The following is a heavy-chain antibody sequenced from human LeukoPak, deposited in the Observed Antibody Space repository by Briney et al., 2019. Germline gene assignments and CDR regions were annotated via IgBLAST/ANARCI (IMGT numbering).Heavy chain of an antibody. Sequence: ASVKVSCKASGGTFSSYAISWVRQAPGQGLEWMGGIIPIFGTANYAQKFQGRVTITTDESTSTAYMELSSLRSEDTAVYYCARGALEWLGLFDYWGQGTLVTVSS. V-gene: IGHV1-69*05. CDR3: ARGALEWLGLFDY. J-gene: IGHJ4*02. CDR1: GGTFSSYA. D-gene: IGHD6-19*01. CDR2: IIPIFGTA.